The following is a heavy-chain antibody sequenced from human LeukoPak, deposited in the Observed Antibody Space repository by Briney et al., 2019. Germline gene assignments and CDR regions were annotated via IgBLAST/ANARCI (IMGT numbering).Heavy chain of an antibody. Sequence: PSETLSLTCAVSGYSISSGYYWGWIRQPPGKGLEWIGSIYHSGSTYYNPSLKSRVTISVDTSKNRFSLKLSSVTAADTAVYYCASTIFGVVRGYNWFDPWGQGTLVTVSS. D-gene: IGHD3-3*01. J-gene: IGHJ5*02. CDR1: GYSISSGYY. CDR2: IYHSGST. V-gene: IGHV4-38-2*01. CDR3: ASTIFGVVRGYNWFDP.